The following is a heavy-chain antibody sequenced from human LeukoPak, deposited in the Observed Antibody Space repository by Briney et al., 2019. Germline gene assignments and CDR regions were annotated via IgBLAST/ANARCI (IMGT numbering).Heavy chain of an antibody. CDR3: ARDHYNKTWYKY. CDR1: GGSFSGYY. Sequence: PSETLSLTCAVYGGSFSGYYWSWIRQPPGKGLEWIGSMDYSGTTDYNPSLKSRVTLSVDTSKVQFSLKLTSVTAADTALYYCARDHYNKTWYKYWGQGTLVTVSS. V-gene: IGHV4-34*01. CDR2: MDYSGTT. J-gene: IGHJ4*02. D-gene: IGHD1-1*01.